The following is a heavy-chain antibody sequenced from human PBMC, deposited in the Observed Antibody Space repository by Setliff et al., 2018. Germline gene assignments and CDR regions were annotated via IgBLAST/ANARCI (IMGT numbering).Heavy chain of an antibody. CDR3: ARVSGFQYIDV. D-gene: IGHD3-3*01. Sequence: PSETLSLTCTVSGASVSGNSYYWGWIRQPPGKGLEWIASTYYSGNTYYNPSLKSRVTISVDTSKNQFSLKLTSVTAADTAVYYCARVSGFQYIDVWGKGTTVTVS. CDR1: GASVSGNSYY. CDR2: TYYSGNT. J-gene: IGHJ6*03. V-gene: IGHV4-39*07.